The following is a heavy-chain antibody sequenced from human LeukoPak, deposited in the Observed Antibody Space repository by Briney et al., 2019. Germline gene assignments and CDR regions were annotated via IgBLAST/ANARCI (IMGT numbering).Heavy chain of an antibody. D-gene: IGHD3-10*01. CDR3: ARGSAYGSGSYYNENWFDP. V-gene: IGHV1-2*02. CDR2: INPNSGGT. Sequence: ASVKVSCKASGYTFTGYYMHWVRQAPGQGLEWMGWINPNSGGTNYAQKCQGRVTMTRDTSISTAYMELSRLRSDDTAVYYCARGSAYGSGSYYNENWFDPWGQGTLVTVSS. J-gene: IGHJ5*02. CDR1: GYTFTGYY.